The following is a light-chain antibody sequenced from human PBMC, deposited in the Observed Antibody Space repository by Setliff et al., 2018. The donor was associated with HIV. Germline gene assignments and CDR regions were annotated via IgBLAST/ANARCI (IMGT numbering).Light chain of an antibody. CDR3: SSYTSSTPLYV. CDR1: SSDVGGYNY. Sequence: QSVLTQPASVSGSPGQSITISCTGTSSDVGGYNYVSWYQQHPGKAPKLMISDVSNRPSGVSNRFSGSKSGNTASLTISGLQAEDEADYYCSSYTSSTPLYVFGTGTKV. CDR2: DVS. V-gene: IGLV2-14*03. J-gene: IGLJ1*01.